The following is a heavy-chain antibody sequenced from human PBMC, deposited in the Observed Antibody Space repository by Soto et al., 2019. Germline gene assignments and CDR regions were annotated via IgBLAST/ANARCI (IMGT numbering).Heavy chain of an antibody. Sequence: PGGSLRLSCAASGFTFSSYAMTWVRQGPGKGLEWVSGISGSGGSTYYADSVKGRFTISRDNSKNTLYLQMNSLRAEDTAVYYCAKGAYGSGSYDYWGQGTLVTVLL. CDR2: ISGSGGST. D-gene: IGHD3-10*01. CDR3: AKGAYGSGSYDY. J-gene: IGHJ4*02. CDR1: GFTFSSYA. V-gene: IGHV3-23*01.